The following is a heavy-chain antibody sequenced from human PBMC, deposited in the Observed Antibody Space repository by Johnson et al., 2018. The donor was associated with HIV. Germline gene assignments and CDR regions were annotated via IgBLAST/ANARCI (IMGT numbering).Heavy chain of an antibody. J-gene: IGHJ3*02. CDR1: GFTVSSNY. Sequence: VQLVESGGGLIQPGGSLRLSCAASGFTVSSNYMSWVRQAPGKGLEWVSVIYSGGRTYYADSVKGRFTISRDNSRNTVYLQMSGLRSEDTAIYYCAREGSGSYQIWGQGTMVTVSS. V-gene: IGHV3-66*03. CDR3: AREGSGSYQI. D-gene: IGHD1-26*01. CDR2: IYSGGRT.